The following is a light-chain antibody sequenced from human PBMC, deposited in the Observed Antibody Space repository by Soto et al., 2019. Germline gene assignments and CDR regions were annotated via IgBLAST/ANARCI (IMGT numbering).Light chain of an antibody. V-gene: IGLV1-44*01. J-gene: IGLJ1*01. CDR1: SSNIGTSS. CDR3: AAWDDSLNGHV. Sequence: QSVLTQPHSASGTPGQRVTISFSGSSSNIGTSSVHWFQQLPGTAHKLLISTTNQRPSGVPERFSGSKSCTSDSLAISGLQSEDEADYYCAAWDDSLNGHVFGTGTKLTVL. CDR2: TTN.